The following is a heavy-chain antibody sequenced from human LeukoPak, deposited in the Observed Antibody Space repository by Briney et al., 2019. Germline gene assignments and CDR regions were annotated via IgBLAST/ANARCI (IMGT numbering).Heavy chain of an antibody. D-gene: IGHD6-13*01. Sequence: ASVKVSCKASGYTFTGYYMHWVRQAPGQGLEWMGRINPNSGGTNYAQKFQGRVTVTRDTSISTAYMELSRLRSDDTAVYYCAVIAAAGTYAFDIWGQGTMVTVSS. CDR3: AVIAAAGTYAFDI. CDR1: GYTFTGYY. V-gene: IGHV1-2*06. J-gene: IGHJ3*02. CDR2: INPNSGGT.